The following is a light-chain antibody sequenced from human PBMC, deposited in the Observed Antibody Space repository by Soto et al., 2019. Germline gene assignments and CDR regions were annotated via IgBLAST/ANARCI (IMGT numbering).Light chain of an antibody. CDR1: SSDVGDYNY. Sequence: QSALTQPPSASGSPGQSVTISCTGTSSDVGDYNYVSWYQQHPGKAPKLMIYEVSKRPSGVPDRFSGPTSGNTAALTVSGRQAEDEAEYCCTGYAGSNNFVFGAGTKVTVL. J-gene: IGLJ1*01. CDR2: EVS. CDR3: TGYAGSNNFV. V-gene: IGLV2-8*01.